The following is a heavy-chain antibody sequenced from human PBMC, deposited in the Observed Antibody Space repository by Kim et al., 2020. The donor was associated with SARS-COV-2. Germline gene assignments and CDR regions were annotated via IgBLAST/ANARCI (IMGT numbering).Heavy chain of an antibody. J-gene: IGHJ4*02. CDR3: ARQGQTYYYDSSHDPYYFDY. Sequence: SVKVSCKASGGTFSSYAISWVRQAPGQGLEWMGGIIPIFGTANYAQKFQGRVTITADKSTSTAYMELSRLRSEDTAVYYCARQGQTYYYDSSHDPYYFDYWGQGTLVTVSS. CDR2: IIPIFGTA. D-gene: IGHD3-22*01. CDR1: GGTFSSYA. V-gene: IGHV1-69*06.